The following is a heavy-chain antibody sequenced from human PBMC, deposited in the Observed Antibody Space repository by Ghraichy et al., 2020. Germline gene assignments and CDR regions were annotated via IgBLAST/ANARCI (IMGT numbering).Heavy chain of an antibody. CDR2: VYYSGST. V-gene: IGHV4-39*01. CDR3: VGGYYRNYFDY. CDR1: GASISSSSYY. Sequence: SETLSLTCTVSGASISSSSYYWGWIRQPPGKGLEWIGNVYYSGSTYSNPSLKSRLTISVDTSKNQFSLQLSSVTAADTAVYYCVGGYYRNYFDYWGQGTLVTVSS. J-gene: IGHJ4*02. D-gene: IGHD3-22*01.